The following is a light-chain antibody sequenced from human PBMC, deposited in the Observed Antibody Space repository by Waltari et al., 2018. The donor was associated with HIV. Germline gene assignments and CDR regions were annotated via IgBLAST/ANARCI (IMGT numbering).Light chain of an antibody. Sequence: EIVLTQSPATLSLSPGERATLSCRASQSISSYLAWYQQKPGQAPRLLSYDVSNRATGIPARFSGSASGTDFTLTISSLEPEDFAVYYCQQRANWPLTFGGGTKVEIK. CDR1: QSISSY. CDR2: DVS. J-gene: IGKJ4*01. CDR3: QQRANWPLT. V-gene: IGKV3-11*01.